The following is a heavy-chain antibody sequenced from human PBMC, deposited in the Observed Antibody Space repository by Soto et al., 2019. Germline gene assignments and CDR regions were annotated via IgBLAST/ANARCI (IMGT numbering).Heavy chain of an antibody. D-gene: IGHD2-15*01. CDR3: AREVVVVVAAPYYYGMDV. Sequence: ASVKVSCKASGYTFTSYGISWVRQAPGQGLEWMGWISAYNGNTNYAQKFQGRVTMTRDTSISTAYMELSRLRSDDTAVYYCAREVVVVVAAPYYYGMDVWGQGTTVTVSS. J-gene: IGHJ6*02. CDR2: ISAYNGNT. CDR1: GYTFTSYG. V-gene: IGHV1-18*04.